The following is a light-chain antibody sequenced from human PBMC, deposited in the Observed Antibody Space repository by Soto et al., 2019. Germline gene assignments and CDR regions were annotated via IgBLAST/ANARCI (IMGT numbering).Light chain of an antibody. Sequence: DIQMTQSPSTLSASVGDRVTITCRASQSISNWLAWYQQKPGKAPNLLIYDASSLQSGVPSRFSGSGSGTEFTLTISSLQPDDFAYYYCQHYHTYSRTXGQGTKVDIK. CDR2: DAS. CDR1: QSISNW. J-gene: IGKJ1*01. V-gene: IGKV1-5*01. CDR3: QHYHTYSRT.